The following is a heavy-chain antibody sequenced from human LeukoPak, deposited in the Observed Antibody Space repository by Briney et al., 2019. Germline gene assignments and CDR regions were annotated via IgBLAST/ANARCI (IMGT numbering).Heavy chain of an antibody. Sequence: GGSLRLSCAASGFTFSSYSMNWVRQAPGKGRGWVSSISSSSYIYYADSVKGRFTISRDNAKNSLYLQMNSLRAEDTAVYYCARVTGYYDSSGYHYPDFWGQGTLVTVSS. V-gene: IGHV3-21*01. D-gene: IGHD3-22*01. CDR2: ISSSSYI. CDR3: ARVTGYYDSSGYHYPDF. J-gene: IGHJ4*02. CDR1: GFTFSSYS.